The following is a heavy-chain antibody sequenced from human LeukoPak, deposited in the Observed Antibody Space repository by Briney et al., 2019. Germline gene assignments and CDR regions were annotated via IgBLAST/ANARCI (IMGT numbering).Heavy chain of an antibody. Sequence: GGSLRLSCAASGFTFSSYALTWVRQAPGKGLEWVSVITGDGDITHYADSVKGRFTISRDNSENTLYLQMNSLRAEDTAVYYCARDGGAGELTAIGAFDIWGQGTMVTVSS. J-gene: IGHJ3*02. CDR2: ITGDGDIT. CDR1: GFTFSSYA. CDR3: ARDGGAGELTAIGAFDI. V-gene: IGHV3-23*01. D-gene: IGHD3-16*01.